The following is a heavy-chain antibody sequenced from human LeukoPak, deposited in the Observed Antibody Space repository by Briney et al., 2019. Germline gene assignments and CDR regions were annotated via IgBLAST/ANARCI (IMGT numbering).Heavy chain of an antibody. CDR3: ARVRDNYSGYGD. V-gene: IGHV3-23*01. D-gene: IGHD5-12*01. CDR2: ISGSGGST. J-gene: IGHJ4*02. Sequence: PGGSLRLSCAASGFTFSSYAMSWVRQAPGKGLEWVSGISGSGGSTYSADSVKGRFTISRDNSKNALYLQMNSLRAEDTAIYYCARVRDNYSGYGDWGQGTLVTVSS. CDR1: GFTFSSYA.